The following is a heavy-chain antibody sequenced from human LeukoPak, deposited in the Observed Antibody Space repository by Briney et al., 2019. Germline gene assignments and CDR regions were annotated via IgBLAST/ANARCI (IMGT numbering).Heavy chain of an antibody. D-gene: IGHD6-13*01. CDR2: IYTGGST. J-gene: IGHJ4*02. V-gene: IGHV4-4*07. Sequence: PSETLSLTCTVSGGSITTNYWSWIRQPAGKGLEWIGRIYTGGSTNYSPSLKSRVTISVDTSKNQFSLKLNSVTAADTAMYYCARETGLAAAVNWGQGTLVTVSS. CDR1: GGSITTNY. CDR3: ARETGLAAAVN.